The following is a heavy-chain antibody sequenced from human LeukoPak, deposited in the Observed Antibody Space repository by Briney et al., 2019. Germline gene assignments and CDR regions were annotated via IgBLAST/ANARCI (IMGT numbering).Heavy chain of an antibody. Sequence: GESLKISCKGSGYRFATYWIGWVRQMPGKGLEWIGIIYPGDSDTRYSPSLQGQVTISADKSISTAYLQWSSLRASDTAMYYCARRDICDDYDRYYFDYWGQRTLVTVSS. V-gene: IGHV5-51*01. J-gene: IGHJ4*02. D-gene: IGHD4-17*01. CDR3: ARRDICDDYDRYYFDY. CDR1: GYRFATYW. CDR2: IYPGDSDT.